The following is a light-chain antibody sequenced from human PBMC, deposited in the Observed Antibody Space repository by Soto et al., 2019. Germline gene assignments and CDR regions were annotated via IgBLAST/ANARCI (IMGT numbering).Light chain of an antibody. CDR3: QQYNSYSPPIT. CDR1: QSISSW. V-gene: IGKV1-5*03. CDR2: KAS. Sequence: DIQMTQSPSTLSASVGDRVTITCRASQSISSWLDWYQQKPGKAPKLLIYKASSLESGVPSRFSGSGSGTDFTLTTIGLQPDDFATYYCQQYNSYSPPITFGQGTRLEI. J-gene: IGKJ5*01.